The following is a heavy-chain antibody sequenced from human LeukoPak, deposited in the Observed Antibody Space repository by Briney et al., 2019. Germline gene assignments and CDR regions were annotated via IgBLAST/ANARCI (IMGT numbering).Heavy chain of an antibody. CDR1: GGSISRSTYY. V-gene: IGHV4-39*01. CDR3: ARRPQAYMHV. CDR2: INYSGIT. J-gene: IGHJ6*03. Sequence: SETLSLTCIVSGGSISRSTYYWGWIRQSPGKGLEWIASINYSGITYYNPSLESRVTISVDTSRSQFSLKLSSVTAADTAVYYCARRPQAYMHVWGRGTTVTVSS.